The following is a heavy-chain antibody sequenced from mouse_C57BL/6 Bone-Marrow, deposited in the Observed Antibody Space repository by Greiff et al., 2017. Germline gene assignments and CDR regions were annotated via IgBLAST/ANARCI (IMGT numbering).Heavy chain of an antibody. CDR3: ARGRTGFDD. Sequence: VQLQESGPELVKPGASVKISCKASGYAFSSSWMNWVKQRPGKGLEWIGRIYPGDGDTNYNGKFKGKATLTADKSSSTAYMQLSSLTSEDSAVYFCARGRTGFDDWGQGTTLTVSS. D-gene: IGHD4-1*01. V-gene: IGHV1-82*01. J-gene: IGHJ2*01. CDR1: GYAFSSSW. CDR2: IYPGDGDT.